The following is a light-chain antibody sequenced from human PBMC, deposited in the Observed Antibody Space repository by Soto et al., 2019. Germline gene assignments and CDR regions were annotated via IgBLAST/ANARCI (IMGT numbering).Light chain of an antibody. CDR1: SSNIGAGYD. Sequence: QSVLTQPPSVSGAPGQRVTISCTGSSSNIGAGYDVHWYQQLPGTAPKLLIYGNSNLPSGVPDRFSGSKSGTSASLAITGLQAEDEADYSCQSYDSSLSVVVFGGGTKLTVL. CDR2: GNS. CDR3: QSYDSSLSVVV. V-gene: IGLV1-40*01. J-gene: IGLJ2*01.